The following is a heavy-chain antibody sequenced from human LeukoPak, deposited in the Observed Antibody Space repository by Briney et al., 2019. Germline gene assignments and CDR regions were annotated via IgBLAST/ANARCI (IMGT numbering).Heavy chain of an antibody. CDR3: AKGHSDYGTGFDQ. CDR2: ICGGGSST. J-gene: IGHJ4*02. Sequence: GGSLRLSFAASVFTYSNYAMSGVRQAPGKGLEWVSIICGGGSSTYYVDSVKGRFTVPRDNSRNTLYLQMNNPRAEDTAVYYCAKGHSDYGTGFDQWGQGTLVTVSS. CDR1: VFTYSNYA. V-gene: IGHV3-23*01. D-gene: IGHD4-17*01.